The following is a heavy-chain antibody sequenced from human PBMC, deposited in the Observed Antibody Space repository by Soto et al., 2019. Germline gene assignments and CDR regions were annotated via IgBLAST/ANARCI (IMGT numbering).Heavy chain of an antibody. J-gene: IGHJ6*02. V-gene: IGHV4-59*01. D-gene: IGHD4-4*01. CDR3: ARGWDRYSSTALGPHMDV. CDR2: IYYSGST. CDR1: GGSISSYY. Sequence: QVQLQESGPGLVKPSETLSLTCTVSGGSISSYYWSWIRQPPGKGLEWIGYIYYSGSTNYNPSLTSRVTISADTSKNQFSLTLSSVTAADTAVYYCARGWDRYSSTALGPHMDVWGHGTTVTVSS.